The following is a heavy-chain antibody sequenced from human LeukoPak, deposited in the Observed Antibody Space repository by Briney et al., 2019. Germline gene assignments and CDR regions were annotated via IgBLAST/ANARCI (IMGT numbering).Heavy chain of an antibody. J-gene: IGHJ3*02. V-gene: IGHV4-4*07. CDR2: IYTSGST. CDR3: ARELPPDDSSGYYFGSAFDI. D-gene: IGHD3-22*01. CDR1: GGSISSYY. Sequence: SETLSLTCTVSGGSISSYYWSWIRQPAGKGLEWIGRIYTSGSTNYNPSLKSRVTMSVDTSKNQFSLKLSSVTAADTAVYYCARELPPDDSSGYYFGSAFDIWGQGTMVTVSS.